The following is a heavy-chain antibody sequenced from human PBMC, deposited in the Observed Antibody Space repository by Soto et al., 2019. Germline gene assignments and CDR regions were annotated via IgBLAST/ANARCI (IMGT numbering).Heavy chain of an antibody. D-gene: IGHD5-12*01. CDR3: ATGVATTEWDS. CDR2: VFYSGHS. V-gene: IGHV4-59*08. Sequence: SETLSLTCTVSGGSISSNYWSWIRQPPGKGLEWIAYVFYSGHSDYNPSLKSRVTISVDTSKNQFSLTMTSATAADTAVYYCATGVATTEWDSWGQGTLVTVSS. CDR1: GGSISSNY. J-gene: IGHJ4*02.